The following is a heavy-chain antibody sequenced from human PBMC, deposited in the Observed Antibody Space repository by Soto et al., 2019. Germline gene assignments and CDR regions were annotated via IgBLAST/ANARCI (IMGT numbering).Heavy chain of an antibody. CDR1: GYTFTSYY. CDR3: ARDLLIAAAIYGMDV. Sequence: ASVKVSCKASGYTFTSYYMHWVRQAPGQGLEWMGIINPSGGSTSYAQKFQGRVTMARDTSTSTVYMELSSLRSEDTAVYYCARDLLIAAAIYGMDVWGQGTTVTVSS. V-gene: IGHV1-46*01. D-gene: IGHD6-13*01. CDR2: INPSGGST. J-gene: IGHJ6*02.